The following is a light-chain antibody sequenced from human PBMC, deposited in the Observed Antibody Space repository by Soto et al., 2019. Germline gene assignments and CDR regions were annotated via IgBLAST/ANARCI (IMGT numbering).Light chain of an antibody. V-gene: IGKV3-15*01. J-gene: IGKJ1*01. Sequence: EIVMTQSPATLPVSPGERATLSCRASQSVSSNLARYQQKPGQAPRLLIYGASTRATGIPARFSGSGSGTEFTLTISSLQSEDFAVYYCQQYNNWPRTFGQGTKVEIK. CDR2: GAS. CDR1: QSVSSN. CDR3: QQYNNWPRT.